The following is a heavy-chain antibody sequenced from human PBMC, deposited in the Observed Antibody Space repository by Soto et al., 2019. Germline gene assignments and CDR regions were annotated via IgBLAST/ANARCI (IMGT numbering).Heavy chain of an antibody. CDR2: ISSSSSTI. CDR3: ARDGRYGGYSHDY. CDR1: GFTFSSYS. J-gene: IGHJ4*02. V-gene: IGHV3-48*01. D-gene: IGHD5-12*01. Sequence: GGSLRLSCAASGFTFSSYSMNWVRQAPGKGLEWVSYISSSSSTIYYADSVKGRFTISRDNAKNSLYLQMNSLRAEDTAVYYCARDGRYGGYSHDYWGQGTLVTVSS.